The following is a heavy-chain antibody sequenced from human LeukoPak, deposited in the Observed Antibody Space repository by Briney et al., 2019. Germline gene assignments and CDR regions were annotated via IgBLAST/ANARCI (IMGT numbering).Heavy chain of an antibody. V-gene: IGHV3-30*02. Sequence: PGGSLRLSCAASGFTFSTYAMTWVRQAPGKGLEWVAFIRYDGSNKHYADYLKGRFTISRDNSKNTLSLQMNSLRAEDTAVYYCAKGGKYGILTGFPRSRLLGDYWGQGTLVTVSS. J-gene: IGHJ4*02. CDR2: IRYDGSNK. D-gene: IGHD3-9*01. CDR3: AKGGKYGILTGFPRSRLLGDY. CDR1: GFTFSTYA.